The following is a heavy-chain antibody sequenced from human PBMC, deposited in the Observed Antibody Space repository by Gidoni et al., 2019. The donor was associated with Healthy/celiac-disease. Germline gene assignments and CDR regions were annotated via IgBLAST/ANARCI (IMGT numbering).Heavy chain of an antibody. J-gene: IGHJ4*02. D-gene: IGHD1-20*01. CDR2: IYYSGST. CDR3: ARGPAIITGTTKEN. V-gene: IGHV4-59*01. CDR1: GGSISSYY. Sequence: QVQLQESGPGLVKPSETLSLTCTASGGSISSYYWSWNRQPPGKGLEWIGYIYYSGSTNYNPSLKSRVTISVDTSKNQFSLNLSSVTAADTAVYYCARGPAIITGTTKENWGQGTLVTVSS.